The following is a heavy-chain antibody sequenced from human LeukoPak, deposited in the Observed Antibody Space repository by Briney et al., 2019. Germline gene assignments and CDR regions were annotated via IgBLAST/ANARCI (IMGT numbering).Heavy chain of an antibody. CDR3: AKDPPDYYGSGSSDIGY. D-gene: IGHD3-10*01. V-gene: IGHV3-23*01. J-gene: IGHJ4*02. CDR2: ISGSGGST. Sequence: GGSLRLPCAASGFTFSSYAMSWVRQAPGKGLEWVSAISGSGGSTYYADSVKGRFTISRDNSKNTLYLQMNSLRAEDTAVYYCAKDPPDYYGSGSSDIGYWGQGTLVTVSS. CDR1: GFTFSSYA.